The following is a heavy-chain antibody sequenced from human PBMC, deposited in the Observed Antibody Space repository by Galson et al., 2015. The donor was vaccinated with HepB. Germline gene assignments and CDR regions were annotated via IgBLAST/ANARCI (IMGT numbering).Heavy chain of an antibody. CDR3: ARDRMVGPTVFDS. D-gene: IGHD1-26*01. CDR1: GFTFSSHW. V-gene: IGHV3-74*01. CDR2: ISGDGSRT. J-gene: IGHJ4*02. Sequence: SLRLSCAASGFTFSSHWMHWVRQVPGKGLVWVSRISGDGSRTNYADSVKGRFTISRDNAKNTLFLQMSSLRADDTALYYCARDRMVGPTVFDSWGQGALVAGSS.